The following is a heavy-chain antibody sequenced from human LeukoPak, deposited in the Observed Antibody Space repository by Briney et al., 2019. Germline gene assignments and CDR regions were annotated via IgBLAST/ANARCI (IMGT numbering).Heavy chain of an antibody. V-gene: IGHV1-18*04. CDR2: ISAYNGNT. CDR3: ARDRVAGPKDY. J-gene: IGHJ4*02. CDR1: GYTFTGYY. Sequence: GASVKVSCKASGYTFTGYYMHWVRQAPGQGLEWMGWISAYNGNTNYAQKLQGRVTMTTDTSTSTAYMELRSLRSDDTAVYYCARDRVAGPKDYWGQGTLVTVSS. D-gene: IGHD6-19*01.